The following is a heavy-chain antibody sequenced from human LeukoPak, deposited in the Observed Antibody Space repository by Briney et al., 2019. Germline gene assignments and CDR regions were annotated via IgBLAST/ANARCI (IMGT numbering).Heavy chain of an antibody. CDR1: GGSISSSSYY. CDR2: IYYSGST. CDR3: ARRRDGYNFRDY. D-gene: IGHD5-24*01. Sequence: PSETLSLTCTVSGGSISSSSYYWGWIRQPPGKGLEWIGSIYYSGSTYYNPSLKSRVTISVDTSKNQFSLKLSSVTAADTAVYYCARRRDGYNFRDYWGQGTLVTVSS. V-gene: IGHV4-39*01. J-gene: IGHJ4*02.